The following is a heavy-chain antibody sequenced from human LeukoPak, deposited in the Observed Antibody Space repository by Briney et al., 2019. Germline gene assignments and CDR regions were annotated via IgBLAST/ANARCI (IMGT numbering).Heavy chain of an antibody. Sequence: SETLSLTCTVAGGSMSSYYWSWIRQPPGKGLEWIGYIYYNGKTNYSPSLNSRVTISVDTSRNQFSLKLNSVTAADTAVYYCARGGWSVDYWGQGTLVTVSS. CDR2: IYYNGKT. D-gene: IGHD6-19*01. V-gene: IGHV4-59*08. J-gene: IGHJ4*02. CDR3: ARGGWSVDY. CDR1: GGSMSSYY.